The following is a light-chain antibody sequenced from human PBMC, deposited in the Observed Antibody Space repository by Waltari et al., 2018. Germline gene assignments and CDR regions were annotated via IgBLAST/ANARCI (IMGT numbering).Light chain of an antibody. J-gene: IGLJ3*02. CDR1: SSNIGTGYD. CDR3: QSYDSSLSGWV. V-gene: IGLV1-40*01. Sequence: QSVLTQPPSVSGAPGQRVTISCTGSSSNIGTGYDVHWYQQLPGTAPKLLIYGNSNRPSGCPDRFSGSKSGTSASLAIPGLQAEDEADYYCQSYDSSLSGWVFGGGTKLTVL. CDR2: GNS.